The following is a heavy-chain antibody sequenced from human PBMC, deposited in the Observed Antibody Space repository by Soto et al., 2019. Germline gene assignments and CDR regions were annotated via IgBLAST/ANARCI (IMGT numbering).Heavy chain of an antibody. CDR1: GYTFTSYA. CDR3: SRVIADTYYRGALYI. CDR2: INAGNGNT. V-gene: IGHV1-3*01. J-gene: IGHJ3*02. D-gene: IGHD6-13*01. Sequence: GASVKVSCKASGYTFTSYAMHWGRPAPGQKLEGMGWINAGNGNTKYSQKFQGRVTITRDTSASTAYMELSSLRSEDTAVYYCSRVIADTYYRGALYIRAQRKTVPVS.